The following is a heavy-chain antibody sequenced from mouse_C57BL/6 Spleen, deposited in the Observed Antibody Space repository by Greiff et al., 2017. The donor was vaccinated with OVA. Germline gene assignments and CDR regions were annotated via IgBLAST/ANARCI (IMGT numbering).Heavy chain of an antibody. D-gene: IGHD2-1*01. CDR3: ARGGNYEGNYFDY. V-gene: IGHV1-26*01. J-gene: IGHJ2*01. CDR2: INPNNGGT. Sequence: EVQLQQSGPELVKPGASVKISCKASGYTFTDYYMNWVKQSHGKSLEWIGDINPNNGGTSYNQKFKGKATLTVDKSSSTAYMELRSLTSEDSAVYYCARGGNYEGNYFDYWGQGTTLTVSS. CDR1: GYTFTDYY.